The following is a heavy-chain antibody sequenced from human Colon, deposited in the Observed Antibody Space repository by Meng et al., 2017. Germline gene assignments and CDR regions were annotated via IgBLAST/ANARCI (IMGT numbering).Heavy chain of an antibody. Sequence: QVQLQQSGPGLVKPSQTLSLTCVISGERVSSNTAAWNWIRQSPSRGLEWLGRTYYRSKWYNEYAVSVKSRMTFNADTSKNQVSLQVNSVTPEDTAVYYCARDHGYSYGLPLDYWGQGILVTVSS. CDR3: ARDHGYSYGLPLDY. CDR1: GERVSSNTAA. V-gene: IGHV6-1*01. J-gene: IGHJ4*02. D-gene: IGHD5-18*01. CDR2: TYYRSKWYN.